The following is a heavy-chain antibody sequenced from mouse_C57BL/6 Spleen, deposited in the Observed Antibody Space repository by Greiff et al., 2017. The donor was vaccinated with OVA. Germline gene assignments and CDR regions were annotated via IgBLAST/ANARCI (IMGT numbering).Heavy chain of an antibody. D-gene: IGHD1-1*01. CDR3: ARGETTVVTPFDY. CDR2: ILPGSGST. J-gene: IGHJ2*01. V-gene: IGHV1-9*01. Sequence: QVQLQQSGAELMKPGASVKLSCKATGYTFTGYWIEWVKQRPGHGLEWIGEILPGSGSTNSNEKFKGKATFTADTSSNTAYMQLSSLTTEDSAIYYCARGETTVVTPFDYWGQGTTLTVSS. CDR1: GYTFTGYW.